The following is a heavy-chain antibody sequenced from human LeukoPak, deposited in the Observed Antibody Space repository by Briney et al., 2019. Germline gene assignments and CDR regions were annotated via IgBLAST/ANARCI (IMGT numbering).Heavy chain of an antibody. Sequence: PGGSLRLSCAASGFTFGSYGMSWVRQAPGKGLEWVSAISGSGGSTYYADSVKGRFTISRDNSKNTLYLQMNSLRAEDTAVYYCASELIAAAAFDYWGQGTLVTVSS. CDR1: GFTFGSYG. CDR3: ASELIAAAAFDY. D-gene: IGHD6-13*01. J-gene: IGHJ4*02. CDR2: ISGSGGST. V-gene: IGHV3-23*01.